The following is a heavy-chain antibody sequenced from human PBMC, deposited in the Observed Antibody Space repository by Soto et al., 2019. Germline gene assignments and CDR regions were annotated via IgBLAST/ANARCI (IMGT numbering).Heavy chain of an antibody. CDR2: ISYDGSNK. CDR3: ANSSPGERFDY. J-gene: IGHJ4*02. D-gene: IGHD1-1*01. V-gene: IGHV3-30*18. CDR1: GFTFSSYG. Sequence: GGSLRLSCAASGFTFSSYGMHWVRQAPGKGLEWVAVISYDGSNKYYADSVKGRFTISRDNSKNTLYLQMNSLRAEDTAVYYCANSSPGERFDYWGQGTLVTVSS.